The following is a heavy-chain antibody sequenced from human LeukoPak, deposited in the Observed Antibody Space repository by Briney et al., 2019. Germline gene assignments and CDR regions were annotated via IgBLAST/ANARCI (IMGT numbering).Heavy chain of an antibody. CDR2: ISGSGGTT. Sequence: PGGSLRLSCAASGFTFSSYAMTWVRQAPGKGLEWVSAISGSGGTTYYADSVKRRSNISRDNSKNTLSLQMNTLRVEDTAVYYCAKGTGMAARRTNFDYWGQGTLVTVSS. CDR3: AKGTGMAARRTNFDY. D-gene: IGHD6-6*01. J-gene: IGHJ4*02. V-gene: IGHV3-23*01. CDR1: GFTFSSYA.